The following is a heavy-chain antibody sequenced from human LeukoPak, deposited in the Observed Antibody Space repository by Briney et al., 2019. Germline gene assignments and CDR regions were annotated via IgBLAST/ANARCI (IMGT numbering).Heavy chain of an antibody. CDR1: GFNFSSYG. CDR3: AKDARGSMAGFDY. D-gene: IGHD2/OR15-2a*01. CDR2: ISYDGRNE. J-gene: IGHJ4*02. Sequence: PGTSLRLSCAASGFNFSSYGMHWVRQAPGKGLEWVAIISYDGRNEYYADSVKGRFTISRDNSKNTVYLQTNSLRDEDTAVYYCAKDARGSMAGFDYWGQGTLVTVSS. V-gene: IGHV3-30*18.